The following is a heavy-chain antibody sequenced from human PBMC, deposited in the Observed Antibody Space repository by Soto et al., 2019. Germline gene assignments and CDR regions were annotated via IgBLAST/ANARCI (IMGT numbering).Heavy chain of an antibody. V-gene: IGHV1-69*13. D-gene: IGHD2-15*01. CDR3: ASSRSGPYYYYGMDV. CDR1: GGTFSSYA. Sequence: SVKVSCKASGGTFSSYAISWVRQAPGQGLEWMGGIIPIFGTANYAQKFQGRVTITADESTSTAYMELSSLRSEDTAVYYCASSRSGPYYYYGMDVWGQGTTVTVS. J-gene: IGHJ6*02. CDR2: IIPIFGTA.